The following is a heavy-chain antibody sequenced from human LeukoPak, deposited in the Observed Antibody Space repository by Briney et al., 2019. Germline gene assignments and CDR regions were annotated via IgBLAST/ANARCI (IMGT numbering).Heavy chain of an antibody. Sequence: PSETLSLTCAVYGGSFRGFYWSWIRQPPGKGLEWMGEINHSGGTYYNPSLKSRVTMSVDTSKNQFSLKLTSVTAADTAVYYCATLGEYYDSSGYYCNWGQGTLVTVSS. CDR3: ATLGEYYDSSGYYCN. J-gene: IGHJ4*02. V-gene: IGHV4-34*01. CDR2: INHSGGT. CDR1: GGSFRGFY. D-gene: IGHD3-22*01.